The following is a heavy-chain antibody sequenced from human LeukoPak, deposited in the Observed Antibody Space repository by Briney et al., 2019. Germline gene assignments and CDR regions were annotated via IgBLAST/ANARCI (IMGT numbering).Heavy chain of an antibody. Sequence: GGSLRLSCAASGFTFSRYWMHWVRQAPGKGLVWVSRIDSDGSTTNHADSVKGRFTISGDNAKNTLYLQMNSLRAEDTAVYYCARNTGWYFDLWGRGTLVTVSS. CDR1: GFTFSRYW. D-gene: IGHD1-14*01. CDR3: ARNTGWYFDL. V-gene: IGHV3-74*01. J-gene: IGHJ2*01. CDR2: IDSDGSTT.